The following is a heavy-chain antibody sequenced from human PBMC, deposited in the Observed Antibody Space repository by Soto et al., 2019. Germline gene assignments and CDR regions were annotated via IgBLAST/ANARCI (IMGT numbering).Heavy chain of an antibody. Sequence: SETLSLTCAVYGASFSGYQWTWIRQTPGKGLEWIGEINDSGNINYNPSLKSRVTISLDTPKKQISLKLSSVTAADSAVYYCARGGSGSYQDDIMDVWGKGTTVTV. CDR3: ARGGSGSYQDDIMDV. D-gene: IGHD3-10*01. V-gene: IGHV4-34*01. J-gene: IGHJ6*03. CDR2: INDSGNI. CDR1: GASFSGYQ.